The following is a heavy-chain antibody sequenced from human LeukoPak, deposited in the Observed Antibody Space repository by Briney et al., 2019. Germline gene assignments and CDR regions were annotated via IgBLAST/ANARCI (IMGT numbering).Heavy chain of an antibody. V-gene: IGHV1-2*02. D-gene: IGHD2-2*01. CDR3: VIVVVPGSGDDY. Sequence: ASVKVSCKASGYTFTGYYMHWVRQAPGQGLEWMGWINPNSGGTNYAQKFQGRVTMTRATSISTAYMELRRLRSDDTAVYYCVIVVVPGSGDDYWGQGTLVTVSS. J-gene: IGHJ4*02. CDR2: INPNSGGT. CDR1: GYTFTGYY.